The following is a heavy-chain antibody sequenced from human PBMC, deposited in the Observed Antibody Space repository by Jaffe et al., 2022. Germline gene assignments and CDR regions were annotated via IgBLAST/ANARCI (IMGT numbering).Heavy chain of an antibody. CDR2: IYPGDSDT. CDR3: VRPQISGYDSVWRGYYYYYYMDV. Sequence: EVQLVQSGAEVKKPGESLKISCKGSGYSFTSYWIGWVRQMPGKGLEWMGIIYPGDSDTRYSPSFQGQVTISADKSISTAYLQWSSLKASDTAMYYCVRPQISGYDSVWRGYYYYYYMDVWGKGTTVTVSS. D-gene: IGHD5-12*01. V-gene: IGHV5-51*03. J-gene: IGHJ6*03. CDR1: GYSFTSYW.